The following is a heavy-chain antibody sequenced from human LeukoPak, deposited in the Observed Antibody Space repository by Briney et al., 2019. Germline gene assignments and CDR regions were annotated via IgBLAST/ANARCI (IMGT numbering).Heavy chain of an antibody. V-gene: IGHV5-51*01. CDR1: GYTFTNYW. Sequence: GESLKISCKGFGYTFTNYWIGWVRQMPGGGLEWMAIIYPGDSDTRYSPSFQGQVTISADKSISTAYLQWNSLKASDTAMYYCARLGGSDDYVYFDYWGQGTLVTVSS. D-gene: IGHD4-17*01. J-gene: IGHJ4*02. CDR3: ARLGGSDDYVYFDY. CDR2: IYPGDSDT.